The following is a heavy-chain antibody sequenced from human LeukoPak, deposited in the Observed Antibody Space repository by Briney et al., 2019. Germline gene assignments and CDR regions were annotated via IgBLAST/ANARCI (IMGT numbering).Heavy chain of an antibody. CDR3: AKGPGFWSGRTDPFDY. CDR2: ISFLSDHI. D-gene: IGHD3-3*01. CDR1: GFAFETYN. V-gene: IGHV3-21*04. J-gene: IGHJ4*02. Sequence: GGSLRLSCAASGFAFETYNMNWVRQAPGKGLEWVSSISFLSDHIYYADSVKGRFTISRDNAKNSLYLQMNSLRAEDMALYYCAKGPGFWSGRTDPFDYWGQGTLVTVSS.